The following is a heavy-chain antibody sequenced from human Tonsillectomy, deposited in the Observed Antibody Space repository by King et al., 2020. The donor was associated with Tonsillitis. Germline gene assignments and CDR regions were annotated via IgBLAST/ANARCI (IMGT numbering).Heavy chain of an antibody. Sequence: VQLVESGGGLVQPGGSLRLSCVASGFTFSNYAMTWVRQAPGKGLEWVSAISGSGGRTYYEDSVKGRFTISRDNSKNTLYLHINSLRAEDTAVYYCAKADSSGFYYSYFDHWGQGTLVTVSS. CDR3: AKADSSGFYYSYFDH. D-gene: IGHD3-22*01. CDR1: GFTFSNYA. V-gene: IGHV3-23*04. CDR2: ISGSGGRT. J-gene: IGHJ4*02.